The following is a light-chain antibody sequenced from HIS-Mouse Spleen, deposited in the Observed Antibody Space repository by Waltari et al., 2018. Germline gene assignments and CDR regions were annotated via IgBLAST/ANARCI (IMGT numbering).Light chain of an antibody. Sequence: QAVLTQPSSLSASPGASASLTCTLRSGINVVTYRIYWYHQKPGSPPPYLRRYKSDSDKQQGSGVPSRFSGSKDASANAGILLISGLQSEDEADYYCMIWHSSAWVFGGGTKLTVL. CDR3: MIWHSSAWV. CDR2: YKSDSDK. J-gene: IGLJ3*02. V-gene: IGLV5-45*02. CDR1: SGINVVTYR.